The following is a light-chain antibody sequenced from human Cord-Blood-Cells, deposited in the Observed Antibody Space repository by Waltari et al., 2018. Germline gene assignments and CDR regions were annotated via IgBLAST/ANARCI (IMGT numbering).Light chain of an antibody. CDR1: QSISSY. CDR2: AAS. Sequence: DIQMTQSHSSLSASVGDSVTTTCRASQSISSYLNWYQQKPGKAPKLLIYAASSLQSGVPSRFSGSGSGTDFTLTISSLQPEDVATYYCQQSYSTPRTFGQGTKLEIK. J-gene: IGKJ2*02. CDR3: QQSYSTPRT. V-gene: IGKV1-39*01.